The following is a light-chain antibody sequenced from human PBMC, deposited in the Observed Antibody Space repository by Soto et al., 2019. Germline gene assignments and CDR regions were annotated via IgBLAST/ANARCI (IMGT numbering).Light chain of an antibody. Sequence: DIPMTQSPSTMSASVGDRVTITCRASQSISGWLAWYQQKPGKAPNLLIYKASSVQSGVPSRFSGSGSGTEFTLTISSLQPDDFATYYCQQYNTYPYTFGQGTKLEIK. CDR2: KAS. V-gene: IGKV1-5*03. CDR1: QSISGW. J-gene: IGKJ2*01. CDR3: QQYNTYPYT.